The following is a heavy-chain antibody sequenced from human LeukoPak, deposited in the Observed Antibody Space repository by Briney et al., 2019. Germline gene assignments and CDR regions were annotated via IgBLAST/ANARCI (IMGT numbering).Heavy chain of an antibody. CDR2: MYYSGGT. Sequence: SETLSLTCTVSGGSVSSNRFYWGWIRQPPGKGLEWIGSMYYSGGTYYNPSLKSRVTISADTYKSQFSLKLSSVTAADTAVYYCARDPDYYDDSGYTWGQGTLVTVSS. CDR1: GGSVSSNRFY. CDR3: ARDPDYYDDSGYT. D-gene: IGHD3-22*01. J-gene: IGHJ5*02. V-gene: IGHV4-39*07.